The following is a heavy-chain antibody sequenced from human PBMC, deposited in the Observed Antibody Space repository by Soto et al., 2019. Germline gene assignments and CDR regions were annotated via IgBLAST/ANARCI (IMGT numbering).Heavy chain of an antibody. V-gene: IGHV1-8*01. J-gene: IGHJ1*01. CDR3: ARSPRNYYALGSYSYFRH. Sequence: ASVKVSCKASGYTFTSYDISWVRQATGQGREWMGWMNPNNGNTDYAPKFQGRVTMTMNTSIGTAYMELSSLRSEDTAVYYCARSPRNYYALGSYSYFRHWGQGXLVTVYS. D-gene: IGHD3-10*01. CDR2: MNPNNGNT. CDR1: GYTFTSYD.